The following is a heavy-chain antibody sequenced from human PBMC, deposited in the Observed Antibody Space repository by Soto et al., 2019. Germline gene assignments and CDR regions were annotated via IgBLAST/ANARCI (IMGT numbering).Heavy chain of an antibody. V-gene: IGHV2-5*02. CDR3: AHRAVLCSGGTCYSHPFDF. CDR2: IYWDDDK. CDR1: GFSLTTTGVG. J-gene: IGHJ4*02. D-gene: IGHD2-15*01. Sequence: QITLKESGPTLVKPTQTLTLTCTFSGFSLTTTGVGVGWIRQPPGKALEWLAIIYWDDDKRYSPSLKSRLTIPKDTSKNQVVLTMTHMDPVDTATYFCAHRAVLCSGGTCYSHPFDFWGQGTLVTVSS.